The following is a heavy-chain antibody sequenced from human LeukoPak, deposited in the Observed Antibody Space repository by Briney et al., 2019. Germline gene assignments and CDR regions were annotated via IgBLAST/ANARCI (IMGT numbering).Heavy chain of an antibody. D-gene: IGHD3-22*01. CDR3: ARHYTYYDSSGYYRYPDAFDI. Sequence: SETLSLTCTVSGGSISSYYWSWIRQPPGKGLGWIGYIYYSGSTNYNPSLKSRVTISVDTSKNQFSLKLSSVTAADTAVYYCARHYTYYDSSGYYRYPDAFDIWGQGTMVTVSS. V-gene: IGHV4-59*08. CDR2: IYYSGST. CDR1: GGSISSYY. J-gene: IGHJ3*02.